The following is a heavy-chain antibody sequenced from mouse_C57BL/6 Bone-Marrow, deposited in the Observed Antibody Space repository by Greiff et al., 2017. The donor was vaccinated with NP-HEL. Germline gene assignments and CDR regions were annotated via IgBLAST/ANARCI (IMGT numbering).Heavy chain of an antibody. J-gene: IGHJ2*01. V-gene: IGHV1-18*01. CDR2: INPNNGGT. D-gene: IGHD3-2*02. CDR1: GYTFTDYN. CDR3: ARFRQLRSAYFDY. Sequence: VQLKQSGPELVKPGASVKIPCKASGYTFTDYNMDWVKQSHGKSLEWIGDINPNNGGTIYNQKFKGKATLTVDKSSSTAYMELRSLTSEDTAVYYCARFRQLRSAYFDYWGQGTTLTVSS.